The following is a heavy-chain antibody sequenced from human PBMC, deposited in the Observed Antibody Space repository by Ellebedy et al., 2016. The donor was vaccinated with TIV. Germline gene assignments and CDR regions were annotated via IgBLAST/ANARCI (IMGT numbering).Heavy chain of an antibody. Sequence: AASVKVSCKASGYTFTSYGISWVRQAPGQGLEWMGWISAYNGNTNYAQKLQGRVTMTTDTSTSTAYMELRSLRSDDTAVYYCARLFGSTATNYWYFDLWGRGTLVTVSS. J-gene: IGHJ2*01. CDR1: GYTFTSYG. V-gene: IGHV1-18*01. CDR2: ISAYNGNT. D-gene: IGHD4-17*01. CDR3: ARLFGSTATNYWYFDL.